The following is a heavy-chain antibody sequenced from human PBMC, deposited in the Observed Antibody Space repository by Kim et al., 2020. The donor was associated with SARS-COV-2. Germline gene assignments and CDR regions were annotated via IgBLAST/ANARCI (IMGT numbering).Heavy chain of an antibody. CDR3: ARQVYGGVCYSWEYFYGMDT. D-gene: IGHD2-21*02. V-gene: IGHV1-18*04. Sequence: ASVKVSCKASGYTFTSYGISWVRQAPGQGLEWMGWISPYNGNTNYAQKLQGRVTMTTDTSTSTAYMELSSLRSEDTAVYYCARQVYGGVCYSWEYFYGMDTWGDGATGTASS. CDR1: GYTFTSYG. J-gene: IGHJ6*04. CDR2: ISPYNGNT.